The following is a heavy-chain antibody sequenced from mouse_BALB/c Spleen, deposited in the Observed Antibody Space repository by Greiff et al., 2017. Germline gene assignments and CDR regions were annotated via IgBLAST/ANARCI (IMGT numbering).Heavy chain of an antibody. CDR1: GYSITSGYS. CDR2: IHYSGST. V-gene: IGHV3-1*02. D-gene: IGHD1-1*01. Sequence: VQLKESGPDLVKPSQSLSLTCTVTGYSITSGYSWHWIRQFPGNKLEWMGYIHYSGSTNYNPSLKSRISITRDTSKNQFFLQLNSVTTEDTATYYCARGDYYGSSYPYYAMDYWGQGTSVTVSS. CDR3: ARGDYYGSSYPYYAMDY. J-gene: IGHJ4*01.